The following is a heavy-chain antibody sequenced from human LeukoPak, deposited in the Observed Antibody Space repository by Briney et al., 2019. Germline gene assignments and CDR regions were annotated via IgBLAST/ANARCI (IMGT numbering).Heavy chain of an antibody. CDR1: GISFSRYA. Sequence: GGALGLSWGVSGISFSRYAMNWGRPAPGKGLEWVSAICGSGGSTYYADSVKGRFTISRDNSKNTLYLQMNSLRAEDTAVYYCAKVSTPLDYGDYEGGDDAFDIWGQGTMVTVSS. V-gene: IGHV3-23*01. D-gene: IGHD4-17*01. CDR3: AKVSTPLDYGDYEGGDDAFDI. J-gene: IGHJ3*02. CDR2: ICGSGGST.